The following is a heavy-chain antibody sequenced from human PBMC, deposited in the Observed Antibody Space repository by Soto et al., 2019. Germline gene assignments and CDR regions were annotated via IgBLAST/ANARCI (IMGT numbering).Heavy chain of an antibody. J-gene: IGHJ4*02. CDR3: AKAKGELILFDY. CDR1: GFTFSTSA. CDR2: ISGSGSPT. V-gene: IGHV3-23*01. D-gene: IGHD1-26*01. Sequence: GGSLRLSCVASGFTFSTSAMTWVRQAPGRGLEWVSAISGSGSPTYYADSVKGRFTISRDNSKNTLYLQMNSLRADDTAVYYCAKAKGELILFDYRGQGTLVTVSS.